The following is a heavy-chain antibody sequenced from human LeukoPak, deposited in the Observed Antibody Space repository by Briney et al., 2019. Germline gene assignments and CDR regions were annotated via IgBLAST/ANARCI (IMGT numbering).Heavy chain of an antibody. CDR3: ARDSLYGVVDY. CDR2: INPSGGST. CDR1: GYTFTSYY. Sequence: ASVKVSCKTSGYTFTSYYIHWVRQAPGQGLEWMGIINPSGGSTSYAQKFQGRVTMTRDTSTSTVYMYLSSLRSEDAAVYYCARDSLYGVVDYWGQGTLVTVSS. D-gene: IGHD4-17*01. J-gene: IGHJ4*02. V-gene: IGHV1-46*01.